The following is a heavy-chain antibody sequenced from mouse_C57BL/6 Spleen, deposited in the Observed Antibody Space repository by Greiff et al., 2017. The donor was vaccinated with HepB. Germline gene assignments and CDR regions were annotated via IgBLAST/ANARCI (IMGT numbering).Heavy chain of an antibody. CDR1: GYAFSSSW. Sequence: QVQLQQSGPELVKPGASVKISCKASGYAFSSSWMNWVKQRPGKGLEWIGRIYPGDGDTNYNGKFKGKATLTADKSSSTAYMQLSSLTSEDSAVYFCANSNDWYFDVWGTGTTVTVSS. J-gene: IGHJ1*03. CDR2: IYPGDGDT. D-gene: IGHD2-5*01. V-gene: IGHV1-82*01. CDR3: ANSNDWYFDV.